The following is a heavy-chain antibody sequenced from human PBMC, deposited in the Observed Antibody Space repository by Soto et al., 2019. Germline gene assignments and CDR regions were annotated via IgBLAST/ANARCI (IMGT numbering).Heavy chain of an antibody. V-gene: IGHV4-31*03. CDR3: ARDLFEIHAFDI. J-gene: IGHJ3*02. Sequence: QVQLQESGPGLVKPSETLSLTCTVSGGSISSGGYYWGWIRQHPGKDLEWIGYIYYSGTTHYNPSLKGRVTISVDTSKNQCSLKLSSVTAADTAVYYCARDLFEIHAFDIWGQGTLVTVSS. CDR2: IYYSGTT. CDR1: GGSISSGGYY.